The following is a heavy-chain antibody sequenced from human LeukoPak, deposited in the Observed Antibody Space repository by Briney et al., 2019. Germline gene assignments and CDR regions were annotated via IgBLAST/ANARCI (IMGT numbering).Heavy chain of an antibody. CDR2: ISSSSSYI. Sequence: GGSLRLSCAASGFTFSSYSMNWVRQAPGKGLEWVSSISSSSSYIYYADSVKGRFTISRDNAKSSLYLQMNSLRAEDTAVHYCARGFYGSGTDGGYWGQGTLVTVSS. CDR3: ARGFYGSGTDGGY. D-gene: IGHD3-10*01. V-gene: IGHV3-21*01. J-gene: IGHJ4*02. CDR1: GFTFSSYS.